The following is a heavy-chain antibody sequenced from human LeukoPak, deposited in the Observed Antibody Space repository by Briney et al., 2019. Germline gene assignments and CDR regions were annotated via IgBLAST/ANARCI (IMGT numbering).Heavy chain of an antibody. Sequence: GGSLRLSCAASGFTFSNYWMNWVRQAPGKGLEWVSSISSSSSYIYYADSVKGRFTISRDNAKNSLYLQMNSLRAEDTAVYYCARWFGELLHLDYYYYYMDVWGKGTTVTVSS. D-gene: IGHD3-10*01. CDR3: ARWFGELLHLDYYYYYMDV. V-gene: IGHV3-21*01. CDR1: GFTFSNYW. CDR2: ISSSSSYI. J-gene: IGHJ6*03.